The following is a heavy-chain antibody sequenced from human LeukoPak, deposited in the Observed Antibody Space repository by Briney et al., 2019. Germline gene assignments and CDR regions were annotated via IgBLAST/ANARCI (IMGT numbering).Heavy chain of an antibody. CDR2: ISGSGGGT. CDR3: ARARPQQQLPLNWFDP. V-gene: IGHV3-23*01. J-gene: IGHJ5*02. CDR1: GFTFSSYD. D-gene: IGHD6-13*01. Sequence: GASLRLSCAASGFTFSSYDMSWVRQAPGEGLEWVSTISGSGGGTYYADSVKGRFTISRDNSKNTLYMQMTSLRGEDTAVYYCARARPQQQLPLNWFDPWGQGTLVTVSS.